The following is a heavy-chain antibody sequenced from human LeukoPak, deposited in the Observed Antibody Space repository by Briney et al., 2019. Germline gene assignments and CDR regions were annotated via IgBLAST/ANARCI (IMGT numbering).Heavy chain of an antibody. CDR3: ARVRGHCSRTSCYSYYFDY. V-gene: IGHV4-34*01. J-gene: IGHJ4*02. D-gene: IGHD2-2*01. CDR1: GGSFSGYY. CDR2: INHSGST. Sequence: PSETLSLTCAVYGGSFSGYYWSWIRQPPGKGLEWIGEINHSGSTNYNPSLKSRVTISVDTSKNQFSLKLSSVTAADTAVYYCARVRGHCSRTSCYSYYFDYWGQGTLVTVSS.